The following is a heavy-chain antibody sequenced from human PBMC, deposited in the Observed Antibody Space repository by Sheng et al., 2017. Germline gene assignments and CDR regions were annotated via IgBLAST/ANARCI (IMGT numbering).Heavy chain of an antibody. V-gene: IGHV4-38-2*01. D-gene: IGHD6-6*01. CDR1: GYSISSGYY. J-gene: IGHJ4*01. CDR3: VKYSSSSGGPSYY. Sequence: QVQLQESGPGLVKPSETLSLTCAVSGYSISSGYYWGWIRQPPGKGLEWIGSIYHSGSTYYNPSLKSRVTISVDTSKNQFSLKLSSVTAADTAVYYCVKYSSSSGGPSYYWADGT. CDR2: IYHSGST.